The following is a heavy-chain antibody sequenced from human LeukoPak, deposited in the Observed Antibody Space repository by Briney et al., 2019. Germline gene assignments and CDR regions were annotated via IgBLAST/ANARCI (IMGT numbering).Heavy chain of an antibody. Sequence: GGSLRLSCAASGFTFSSYAMSWVRQAPGKGLECISGFSGSGGSTYYADSVKGRFTISRDNAKNSLYLQMNSLRAEDTAVYYCARAYSETYGLGYYYMDVWGKGTTVTISS. J-gene: IGHJ6*03. CDR1: GFTFSSYA. V-gene: IGHV3-23*01. D-gene: IGHD1-26*01. CDR3: ARAYSETYGLGYYYMDV. CDR2: FSGSGGST.